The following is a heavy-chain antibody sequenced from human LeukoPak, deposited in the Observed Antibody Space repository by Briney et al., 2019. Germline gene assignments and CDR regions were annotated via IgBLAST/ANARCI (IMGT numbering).Heavy chain of an antibody. J-gene: IGHJ4*02. CDR2: IKQDGSEK. V-gene: IGHV3-7*01. CDR3: ARDRLVNVY. CDR1: GFTFRLYA. Sequence: PGGSLRLSCTASGFTFRLYAMNWVRQAPGKGLEWVANIKQDGSEKYYVDSVKGRFTISRDNAKNSLYLQMNSLRAEDTAVYYCARDRLVNVYWGQGTLVTVSS. D-gene: IGHD3-16*02.